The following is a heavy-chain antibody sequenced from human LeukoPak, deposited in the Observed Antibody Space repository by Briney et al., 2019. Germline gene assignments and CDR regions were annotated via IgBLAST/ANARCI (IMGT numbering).Heavy chain of an antibody. D-gene: IGHD2-2*01. V-gene: IGHV3-30*07. CDR3: AAGDCSSTSCYAFDY. J-gene: IGHJ4*02. Sequence: GGSLRLSCAASGFTFSTYAMHWVRQAPDKGLEWVAVISYNGRNKYYADSVKGRFTISRDNAKNSLYLQMNSLRAEDTAVYYCAAGDCSSTSCYAFDYWGQGTLVTVSS. CDR2: ISYNGRNK. CDR1: GFTFSTYA.